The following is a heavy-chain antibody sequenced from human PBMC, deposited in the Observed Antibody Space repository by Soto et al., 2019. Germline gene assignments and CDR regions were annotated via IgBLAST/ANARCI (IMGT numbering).Heavy chain of an antibody. CDR2: ISSSGNTI. J-gene: IGHJ4*02. D-gene: IGHD3-22*01. Sequence: QVQLVESGGGLVKTSGSLRIACAASGFTFSDNYMSWVRQAPGKGLEWVSYISSSGNTIYYEYAVKGRFIISRDNAKNSVYLQLNSLRAEDTALYFCAKMSSENYYDPVFSWGQGTLVTVSS. V-gene: IGHV3-11*01. CDR1: GFTFSDNY. CDR3: AKMSSENYYDPVFS.